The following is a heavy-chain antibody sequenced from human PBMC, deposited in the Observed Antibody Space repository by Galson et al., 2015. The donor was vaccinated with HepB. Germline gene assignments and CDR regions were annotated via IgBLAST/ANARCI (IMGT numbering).Heavy chain of an antibody. CDR1: GYTFTGYY. D-gene: IGHD3-22*01. CDR2: INPNSGGT. Sequence: SVKVSCKASGYTFTGYYMHWVRQAPGQGLEWMGWINPNSGGTNYAQKFQGWVTMTRDTSISTAYMELSRLRSDDTAVYYCARGPPYYYDSSGQPSDYWGQGTLVTVSS. V-gene: IGHV1-2*04. J-gene: IGHJ4*02. CDR3: ARGPPYYYDSSGQPSDY.